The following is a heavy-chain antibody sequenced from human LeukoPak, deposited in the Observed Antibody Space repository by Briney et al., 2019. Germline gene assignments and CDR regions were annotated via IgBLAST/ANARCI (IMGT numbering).Heavy chain of an antibody. Sequence: PGGSLRLSSAASGFTFSSYEMKWVRPAPGKGLEWVSYISSGGSTTYYADSVKGRFTISRDNAKNSLYLQMNSLRAEDTAVYYCARVQQPSGIQGYYYGMDVWGQGTTVTVSS. D-gene: IGHD6-13*01. CDR3: ARVQQPSGIQGYYYGMDV. CDR1: GFTFSSYE. V-gene: IGHV3-48*03. CDR2: ISSGGSTT. J-gene: IGHJ6*02.